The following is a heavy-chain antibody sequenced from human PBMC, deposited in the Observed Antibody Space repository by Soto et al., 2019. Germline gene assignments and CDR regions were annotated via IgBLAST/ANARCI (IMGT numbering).Heavy chain of an antibody. CDR2: ISSSGSTI. CDR3: ARAPYSGSYPPHFDY. V-gene: IGHV3-11*01. CDR1: GFTFSDYY. Sequence: GGSLRLSCAASGFTFSDYYMSWIRQAPGKGLEWVSYISSSGSTIYYADSVKGRFTISRDNAKNSLYLQMNSLRAEDTAVYYYARAPYSGSYPPHFDYWGQGTLVTVSS. J-gene: IGHJ4*02. D-gene: IGHD1-26*01.